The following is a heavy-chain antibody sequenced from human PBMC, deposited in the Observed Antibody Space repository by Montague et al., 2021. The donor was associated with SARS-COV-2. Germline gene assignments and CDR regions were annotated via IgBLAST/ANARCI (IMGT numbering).Heavy chain of an antibody. J-gene: IGHJ6*02. Sequence: SETLSLTCTVSGGSIGAYYWSWIRQPPGKGPEWIAYISSSGTTNYNPSLKSRITVSVDTSRNQLSLKLSSVTAADSAVYYCARESRLNYLEWSGSSYDYYGIDDWGQGTTVTVSS. CDR1: GGSIGAYY. D-gene: IGHD3-3*01. CDR2: ISSSGTT. CDR3: ARESRLNYLEWSGSSYDYYGIDD. V-gene: IGHV4-59*01.